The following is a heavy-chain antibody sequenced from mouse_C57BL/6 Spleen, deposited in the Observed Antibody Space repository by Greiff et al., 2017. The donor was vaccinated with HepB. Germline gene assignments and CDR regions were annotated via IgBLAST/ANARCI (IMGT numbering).Heavy chain of an antibody. V-gene: IGHV3-6*01. Sequence: ESGPGLVKPSQSLSLTCSVTGYSITSGYYWNWIRQFPGNKLEWMGYISYDGSNNYNPSLKNRISITRDTSKNQFFLKLNSVTTEDTATYYCARDRSNAAMDYWGQGTSVTVSS. D-gene: IGHD2-5*01. CDR1: GYSITSGYY. J-gene: IGHJ4*01. CDR3: ARDRSNAAMDY. CDR2: ISYDGSN.